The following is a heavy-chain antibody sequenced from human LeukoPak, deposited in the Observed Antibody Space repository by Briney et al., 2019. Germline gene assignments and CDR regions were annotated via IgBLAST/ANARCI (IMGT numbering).Heavy chain of an antibody. CDR2: ISSSSSTI. Sequence: PGGSLRLSCAASGFTFSSYSMNWVRQAPGKGLEWVSYISSSSSTIYYADSVKGRFTISRDNAKNSLYLQMNSLRAEDTAVYYCARGGSDGYYPYYFDYWGQGTLVTVSS. CDR3: ARGGSDGYYPYYFDY. V-gene: IGHV3-48*01. CDR1: GFTFSSYS. J-gene: IGHJ4*02. D-gene: IGHD3-22*01.